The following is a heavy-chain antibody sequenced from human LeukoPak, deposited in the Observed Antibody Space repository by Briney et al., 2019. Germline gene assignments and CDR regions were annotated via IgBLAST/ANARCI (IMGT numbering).Heavy chain of an antibody. CDR2: IYYSGST. V-gene: IGHV4-59*01. CDR1: GGSLSSYY. Sequence: SETLSLTCTVSGGSLSSYYWSWIRQPPGKGLEWIGYIYYSGSTNYNPSLKSRVTISVDTSKNQFSLTLSSVTAADTAVYYCARGVRYFDYWGQGTLVTVSS. J-gene: IGHJ4*02. CDR3: ARGVRYFDY. D-gene: IGHD3-9*01.